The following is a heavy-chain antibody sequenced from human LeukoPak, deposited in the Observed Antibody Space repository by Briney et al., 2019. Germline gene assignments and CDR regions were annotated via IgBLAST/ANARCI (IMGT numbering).Heavy chain of an antibody. CDR2: INPNSGGT. D-gene: IGHD2-2*02. V-gene: IGHV1-2*02. CDR1: GYTFTNYA. Sequence: ASVKVSCKASGYTFTNYAIHWVRQAPGQGLEWMGWINPNSGGTDYAQKFQGRVTMTRDTSISTAYMELSRLRSDDTAVYYCARAGGYCSSTSCYTWVGDFDYWGQGTLVTVSS. CDR3: ARAGGYCSSTSCYTWVGDFDY. J-gene: IGHJ4*02.